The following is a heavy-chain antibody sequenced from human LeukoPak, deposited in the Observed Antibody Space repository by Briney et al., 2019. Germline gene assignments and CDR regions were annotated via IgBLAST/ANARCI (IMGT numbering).Heavy chain of an antibody. CDR1: GYSISSGYY. V-gene: IGHV4-38-2*02. CDR3: ARDTHDYDSKDYHY. Sequence: PSETLSLTCTVSGYSISSGYYRGWIRQPPGKGLEWIGNIYHSGSTYYNPSLKSRVTISVDTSKNQFSLKLNSVTAADTAVYYCARDTHDYDSKDYHYWGQGTLVTVSS. J-gene: IGHJ4*02. D-gene: IGHD3-22*01. CDR2: IYHSGST.